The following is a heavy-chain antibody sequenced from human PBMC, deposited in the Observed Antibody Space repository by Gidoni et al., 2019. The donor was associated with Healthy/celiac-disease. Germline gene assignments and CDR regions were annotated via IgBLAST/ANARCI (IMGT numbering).Heavy chain of an antibody. CDR3: ASGFLESTVTYLDY. CDR1: GFTVSSNY. Sequence: EVQLVESGGGLVQPGGSLRLSCAASGFTVSSNYMSWVRQAPGKGLEWVSVIYSGDSAYYADSVKGRFTISRDNSKNTLYLQMNSLRAEDTAVYYCASGFLESTVTYLDYWGQGTLVTVSS. CDR2: IYSGDSA. V-gene: IGHV3-66*01. D-gene: IGHD4-17*01. J-gene: IGHJ4*02.